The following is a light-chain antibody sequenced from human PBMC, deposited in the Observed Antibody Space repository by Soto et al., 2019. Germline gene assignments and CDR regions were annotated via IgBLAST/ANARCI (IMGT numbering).Light chain of an antibody. CDR3: QQFYSYPLT. Sequence: DIQLTQSPSFLSASVGDRVTITCRASQGISSYLAWYQQKPGKAPKLLIYAASTLQSGVPSRFSGSGSGTEFTLTITSLQPEDFAPYYCQQFYSYPLTFGGGTKVETK. CDR1: QGISSY. J-gene: IGKJ4*01. V-gene: IGKV1-9*01. CDR2: AAS.